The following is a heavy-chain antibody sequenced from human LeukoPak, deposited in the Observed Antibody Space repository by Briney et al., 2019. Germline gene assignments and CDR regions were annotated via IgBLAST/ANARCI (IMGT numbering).Heavy chain of an antibody. Sequence: KAGGSLRLSCAASGFTFSSYSMNWVRQAPGKGLEWVSSISSSSSYIYYADSVKGRFTISRDNAKNSLYLQMNSLRAEDTAVYYCAREDGRDSSSWWEYFQHWGQGTLVTVSS. V-gene: IGHV3-21*01. D-gene: IGHD6-13*01. CDR1: GFTFSSYS. J-gene: IGHJ1*01. CDR3: AREDGRDSSSWWEYFQH. CDR2: ISSSSSYI.